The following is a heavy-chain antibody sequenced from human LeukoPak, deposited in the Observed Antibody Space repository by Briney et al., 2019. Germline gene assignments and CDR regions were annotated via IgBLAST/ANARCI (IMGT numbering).Heavy chain of an antibody. D-gene: IGHD4-17*01. V-gene: IGHV3-48*01. Sequence: GGSLRLSCAASGFTFSSYSMNWVRQAPGKGLEWVSYISSSSSTIYYADSVKGRFTISRDNAKNSLYLQMNSLRAEDTAVYYCARVAGVTTRYFDYWGQGTLVTVSS. CDR1: GFTFSSYS. J-gene: IGHJ4*02. CDR2: ISSSSSTI. CDR3: ARVAGVTTRYFDY.